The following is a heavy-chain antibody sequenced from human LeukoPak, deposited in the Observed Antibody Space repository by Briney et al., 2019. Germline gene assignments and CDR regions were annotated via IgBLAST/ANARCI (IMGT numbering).Heavy chain of an antibody. D-gene: IGHD6-13*01. CDR1: GGSINSGNYY. CDR2: IYTSGST. Sequence: SQTLSLTCTVSGGSINSGNYYWSWIRQPAGKGLEWIGRIYTSGSTNTNPSLRGRVMMSLDTSKHQFSLRLSSVTAADTAFYYCAREFLSAAGTRGYFDPWGQGSLVTVSS. J-gene: IGHJ5*02. CDR3: AREFLSAAGTRGYFDP. V-gene: IGHV4-61*02.